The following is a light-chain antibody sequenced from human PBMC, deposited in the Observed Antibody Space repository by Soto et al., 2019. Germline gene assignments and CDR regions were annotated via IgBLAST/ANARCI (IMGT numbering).Light chain of an antibody. CDR1: QIISTY. V-gene: IGKV1-39*01. CDR3: QQSYSTPFT. Sequence: DIQMTQSPSSLSASVGDRVTITCRARQIISTYLNWYQKKAGKAPKVMIHAASSLQSGVPSRFSGSGSGTDFTLTISSLQPEYFGTYYCQQSYSTPFTFAPGTKVDIK. J-gene: IGKJ3*01. CDR2: AAS.